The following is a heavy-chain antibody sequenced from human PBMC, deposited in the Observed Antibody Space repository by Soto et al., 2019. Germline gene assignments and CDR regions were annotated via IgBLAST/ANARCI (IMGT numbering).Heavy chain of an antibody. V-gene: IGHV4-59*01. CDR3: ASSGGRDSSGYFRFDY. D-gene: IGHD3-22*01. Sequence: SETLSLTCTVSGGSISSYYWSWIRQPPGKGLEWIGYIYYSGSTNYNPSLKSRVTISVDTSKNQFSLKLSSVTAADTAVYYCASSGGRDSSGYFRFDYWGQGTLVTVSS. CDR2: IYYSGST. J-gene: IGHJ4*02. CDR1: GGSISSYY.